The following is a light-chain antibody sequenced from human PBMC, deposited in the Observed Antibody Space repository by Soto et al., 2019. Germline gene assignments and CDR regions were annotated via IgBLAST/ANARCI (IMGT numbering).Light chain of an antibody. J-gene: IGKJ5*01. CDR1: QSVSSSY. V-gene: IGKV3-20*01. CDR2: GAS. CDR3: QQEIT. Sequence: EIVLTQSPGTLSLSPGERATLSCRASQSVSSSYLAWFQQKPGQAPKLLIYGASSRATGITDRFSGSGSGIAFTLTITRLEPEDYAVYYCQQEITFGQGTRLEIK.